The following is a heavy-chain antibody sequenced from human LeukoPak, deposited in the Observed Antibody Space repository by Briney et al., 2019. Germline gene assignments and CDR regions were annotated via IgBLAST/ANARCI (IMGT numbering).Heavy chain of an antibody. CDR1: GFTFSGHG. J-gene: IGHJ4*02. Sequence: GGSLRLSCAASGFTFSGHGMNWVRQAPGKGLEWVSGISGSGSVTYYADSVKGRFTISRDNAKNSLYLQMNSLRAEDTAVYYCVIYGSGRPLIYWGQGTLVTVSS. D-gene: IGHD3-10*01. CDR2: ISGSGSVT. CDR3: VIYGSGRPLIY. V-gene: IGHV3-21*01.